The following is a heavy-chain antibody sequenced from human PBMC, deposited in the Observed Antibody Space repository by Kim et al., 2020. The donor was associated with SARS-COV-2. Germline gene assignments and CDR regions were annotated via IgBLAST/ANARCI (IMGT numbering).Heavy chain of an antibody. D-gene: IGHD3-10*01. V-gene: IGHV4-59*13. CDR1: GGSISSYY. J-gene: IGHJ6*02. Sequence: SETLSLTCTVPGGSISSYYWSWIRQPPGKGLEWIGYIYYSGSTNYNPSLKSRVTISVDTSKNQFSLKLSSVTAAATAVYYCARDGRVYYGSGTEAGMAVWGPGTTVTVSS. CDR2: IYYSGST. CDR3: ARDGRVYYGSGTEAGMAV.